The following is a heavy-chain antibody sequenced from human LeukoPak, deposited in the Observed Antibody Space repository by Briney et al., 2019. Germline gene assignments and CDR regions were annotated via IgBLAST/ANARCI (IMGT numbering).Heavy chain of an antibody. Sequence: ASVKVSCKASGYTFTSYDINWVRQATGQGLEWMGWMNPNSGNTGYAQKFQGRVTITRNTSISTAYMELSSLRADDTAMYYCARHEPYNSGSHYDYWGQGTLVTVSS. V-gene: IGHV1-8*03. D-gene: IGHD3-10*01. CDR3: ARHEPYNSGSHYDY. J-gene: IGHJ4*02. CDR1: GYTFTSYD. CDR2: MNPNSGNT.